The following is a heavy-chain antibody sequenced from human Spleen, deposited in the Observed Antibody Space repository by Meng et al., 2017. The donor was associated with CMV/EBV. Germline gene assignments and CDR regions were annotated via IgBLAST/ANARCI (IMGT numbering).Heavy chain of an antibody. J-gene: IGHJ4*02. CDR1: GYSFSGYW. CDR2: INTDGSNT. D-gene: IGHD3-22*01. V-gene: IGHV3-74*01. CDR3: ARDYNYYDSYGYFDF. Sequence: GGSLRLSCAASGYSFSGYWMYWVRQAPGKGLLWVSRINTDGSNTDYADSVKGRFTISRDNAKKTLYLQMNSLGAEDTAVYYCARDYNYYDSYGYFDFWGQGTLVTVSS.